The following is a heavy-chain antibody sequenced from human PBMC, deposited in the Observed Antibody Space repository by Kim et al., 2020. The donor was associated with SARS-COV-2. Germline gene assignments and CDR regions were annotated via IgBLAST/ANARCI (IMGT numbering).Heavy chain of an antibody. CDR1: GFTLSSYW. CDR3: ARGSSGDN. Sequence: GGSLRLSCAASGFTLSSYWMHWVRQAPGKGLVWVSRINSDGSRTDYADSVKGRFTISRDNAKDTLYLQMNSLRAEDTAAYYCARGSSGDNWGQGTLVTV. V-gene: IGHV3-74*01. CDR2: INSDGSRT. D-gene: IGHD3-9*01. J-gene: IGHJ4*02.